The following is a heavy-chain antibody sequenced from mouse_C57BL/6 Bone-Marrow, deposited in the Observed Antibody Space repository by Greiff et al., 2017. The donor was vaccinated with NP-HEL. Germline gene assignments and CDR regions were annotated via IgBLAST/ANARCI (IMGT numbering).Heavy chain of an antibody. CDR1: GYTFTSYW. J-gene: IGHJ2*01. CDR3: ARSCTGAAQATLYYFDY. CDR2: IDPSDSYT. V-gene: IGHV1-69*01. D-gene: IGHD3-2*02. Sequence: VQLQQPGAELVMPGASVKLSCKASGYTFTSYWMHWVKQRPGQGLEWIGEIDPSDSYTNYNQKFKGKSTLTVDKSSSTAYMQLSSLTSEDSAVYYCARSCTGAAQATLYYFDYWGQGTTLTVSS.